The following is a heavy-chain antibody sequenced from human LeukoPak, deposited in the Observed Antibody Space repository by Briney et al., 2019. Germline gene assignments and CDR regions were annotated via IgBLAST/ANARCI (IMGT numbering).Heavy chain of an antibody. D-gene: IGHD1-26*01. J-gene: IGHJ5*02. CDR2: IYSGGST. Sequence: PGGSLRLSCAASGFTVSSNYMSWVRQAPGKGLEWVSVIYSGGSTYYADSVKGRFTISRDNSKNTLYLRMNSLRAEDTAVYYCARVYSGSYYAWFDPWGQGTLVTVSS. CDR3: ARVYSGSYYAWFDP. V-gene: IGHV3-53*01. CDR1: GFTVSSNY.